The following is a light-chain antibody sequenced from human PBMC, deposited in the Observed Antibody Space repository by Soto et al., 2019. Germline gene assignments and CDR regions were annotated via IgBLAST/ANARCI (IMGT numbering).Light chain of an antibody. V-gene: IGKV4-1*01. CDR3: HQYYLTPYT. J-gene: IGKJ2*01. Sequence: DIVMTQSPGSLAVSLGERATINCKSSQTVLYSSNNKNYLAWYQQKPGQPPKLLIYWASTRESGVPDRFSGSGSGTDFTLTISNLPAEDVAVYYCHQYYLTPYTFGQGTKLELK. CDR2: WAS. CDR1: QTVLYSSNNKNY.